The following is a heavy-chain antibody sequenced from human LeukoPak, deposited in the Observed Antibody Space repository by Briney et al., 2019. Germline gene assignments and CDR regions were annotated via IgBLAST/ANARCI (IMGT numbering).Heavy chain of an antibody. V-gene: IGHV1-18*01. CDR3: ARTYYYDSSGYYPYYFDY. CDR2: ISAYNGNT. CDR1: GYTFTSYG. D-gene: IGHD3-22*01. Sequence: ASVKVSCKASGYTFTSYGIIWVRQAPGQGLEWMGWISAYNGNTNYAQKLQGRVTMTTDTSTSTAYMELRSLRSDDTAVYYCARTYYYDSSGYYPYYFDYWGQGTLVTVSS. J-gene: IGHJ4*02.